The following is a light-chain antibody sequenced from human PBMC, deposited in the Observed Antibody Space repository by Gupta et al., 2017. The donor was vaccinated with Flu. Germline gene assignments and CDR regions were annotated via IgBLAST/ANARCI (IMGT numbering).Light chain of an antibody. CDR1: QSISSY. Sequence: SSRSASVGDRVIITCRASQSISSYLHWYQQKPGKATKLLIYAASSWQRGVPSRFSGSGSGTDXTLTISXLQLEDFETYFCLRTYSRSPKTFGXGTRVEIK. CDR3: LRTYSRSPKT. CDR2: AAS. V-gene: IGKV1-39*01. J-gene: IGKJ4*01.